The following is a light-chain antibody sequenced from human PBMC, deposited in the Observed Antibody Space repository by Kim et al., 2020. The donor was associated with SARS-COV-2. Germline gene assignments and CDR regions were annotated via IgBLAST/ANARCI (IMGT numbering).Light chain of an antibody. J-gene: IGKJ2*01. CDR1: QSVSSY. CDR2: DAS. CDR3: QHRRNWPLT. Sequence: EIVLTQSPATLSLSPGERATLSCRASQSVSSYLAWYQQKPGQAPRLLIYDASNRATGIPARFSGSGSGTDFTLTISSLEPEDFAVYYCQHRRNWPLTFGQGTKLEI. V-gene: IGKV3-11*01.